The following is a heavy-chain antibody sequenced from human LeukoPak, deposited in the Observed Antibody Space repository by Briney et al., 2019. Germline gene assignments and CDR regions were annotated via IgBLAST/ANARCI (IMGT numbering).Heavy chain of an antibody. CDR2: IYYTGST. CDR3: ARRGRYYDILTGHPRGDWFDP. Sequence: PSETLSLTCTVSGASISSSSYYWGWIRQPPGKGLEWIGTIYYTGSTYYNPSLKSRLTMSIDTSKNQFSLKLSSVTAADTAVYYCARRGRYYDILTGHPRGDWFDPWGQGTLVTVSS. D-gene: IGHD3-9*01. V-gene: IGHV4-39*07. CDR1: GASISSSSYY. J-gene: IGHJ5*02.